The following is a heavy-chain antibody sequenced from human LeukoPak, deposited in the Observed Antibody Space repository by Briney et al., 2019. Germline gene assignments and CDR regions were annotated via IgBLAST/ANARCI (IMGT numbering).Heavy chain of an antibody. D-gene: IGHD3-22*01. V-gene: IGHV4-59*01. Sequence: SETLSLTCTVSGVSISSYYWSWIRQPPGKGLEWIGYISYSGNTNSNPSLKSRVTLSVDTSKNQFSLKLSSVTAADTAVYYCARGLDYFDSSGYVDYWGQGALVTASS. CDR2: ISYSGNT. CDR3: ARGLDYFDSSGYVDY. CDR1: GVSISSYY. J-gene: IGHJ4*02.